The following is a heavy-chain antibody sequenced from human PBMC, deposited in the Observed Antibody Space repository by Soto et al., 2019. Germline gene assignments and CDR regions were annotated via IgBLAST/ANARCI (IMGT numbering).Heavy chain of an antibody. V-gene: IGHV3-23*01. CDR2: LSGSGDST. CDR3: AKDSPILTV. CDR1: GLTFSIYV. J-gene: IGHJ6*02. Sequence: GSLRLSCAASGLTFSIYVMSWVRQAPGKGLEWVSALSGSGDSTYYADSVKGRFTISRDNSKNTLYLQMNSLRAEDAAVYYCAKDSPILTVWGQGTTVTVSS. D-gene: IGHD2-8*02.